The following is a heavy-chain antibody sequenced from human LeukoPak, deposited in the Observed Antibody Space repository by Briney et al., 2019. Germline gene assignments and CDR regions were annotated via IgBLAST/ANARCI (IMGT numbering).Heavy chain of an antibody. CDR1: GGTFSSYA. Sequence: GASVKVSCKASGGTFSSYAISWVRQAPGQGLEWMGGIIPIFGTANYAQKFQGRVTITTDESTSTAYMELSRLMSDDTAVYYCARYWAEPAATDDAFDIWGQGTMVVVSS. D-gene: IGHD2-15*01. CDR3: ARYWAEPAATDDAFDI. V-gene: IGHV1-69*05. CDR2: IIPIFGTA. J-gene: IGHJ3*02.